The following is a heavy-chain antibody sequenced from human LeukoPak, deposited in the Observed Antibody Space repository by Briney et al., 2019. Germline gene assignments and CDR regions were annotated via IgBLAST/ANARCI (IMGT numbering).Heavy chain of an antibody. CDR2: INHSGST. D-gene: IGHD3-10*01. J-gene: IGHJ6*02. CDR3: AMGSITMVGGVSNTHYYYYGMDV. V-gene: IGHV4-34*01. CDR1: GGSFSGYY. Sequence: SETLSLTCAVYGGSFSGYYWSWIRQPPGKGLEWIGEINHSGSTNYNPSLKSRVTISVDTSKNQFSLKLSSVTAADTAVYYCAMGSITMVGGVSNTHYYYYGMDVWGQGTTVTVSS.